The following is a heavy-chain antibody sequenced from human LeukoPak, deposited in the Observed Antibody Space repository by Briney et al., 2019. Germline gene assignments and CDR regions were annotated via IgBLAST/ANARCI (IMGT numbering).Heavy chain of an antibody. D-gene: IGHD5-18*01. Sequence: GGSLRLSCAASGFTFSDYYMSWIRQAPGKGLEWVSYISSSGSTIYYADSVKGRFTISRDNAKNTLYLQMNSLRAGDTAVYYCARDQKMDGGYSYGYYAFDIWGQGTMVTVSS. CDR3: ARDQKMDGGYSYGYYAFDI. CDR1: GFTFSDYY. J-gene: IGHJ3*02. CDR2: ISSSGSTI. V-gene: IGHV3-11*04.